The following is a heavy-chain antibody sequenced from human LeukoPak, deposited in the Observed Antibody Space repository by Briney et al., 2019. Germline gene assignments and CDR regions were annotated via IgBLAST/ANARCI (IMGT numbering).Heavy chain of an antibody. V-gene: IGHV4-59*08. CDR2: IYYSGST. CDR3: ASQGLYYGSARFDY. D-gene: IGHD3-10*01. J-gene: IGHJ4*02. Sequence: PSETLSLTCTVSGGSISSYYWSWIRQPPGKGLEWIGYIYYSGSTNYNPSLKSRVTVSVDTSKNQFSLKLSSVTAADTAVYYCASQGLYYGSARFDYWGQGTLVTVSS. CDR1: GGSISSYY.